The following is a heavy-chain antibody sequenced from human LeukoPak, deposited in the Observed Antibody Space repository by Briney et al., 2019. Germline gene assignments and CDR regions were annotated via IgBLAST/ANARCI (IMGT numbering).Heavy chain of an antibody. V-gene: IGHV1-2*02. CDR3: ASYDILTGCLDY. Sequence: GASVKVSCKASGYIFTSYYIHWVRQAPGQGLEWMGWINPNSGGTNYAQKFQGRVTMTRDTSISTAYMELSRLRSDDTTVYYCASYDILTGCLDYWGQGTLVTVSS. CDR2: INPNSGGT. D-gene: IGHD3-9*01. J-gene: IGHJ4*02. CDR1: GYIFTSYY.